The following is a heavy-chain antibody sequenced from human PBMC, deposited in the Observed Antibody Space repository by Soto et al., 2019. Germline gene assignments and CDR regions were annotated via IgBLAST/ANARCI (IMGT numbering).Heavy chain of an antibody. CDR2: IIPIYGTA. J-gene: IGHJ5*02. CDR3: ARRPSCSSSWFDP. CDR1: GGTFSSYA. V-gene: IGHV1-69*13. Sequence: SVTVSCKASGGTFSSYAIRLVRLAPGPGLEWMEGIIPIYGTANYAHKFQGRVTITADEYTSTAYMELNSLRSEDTAVYYCARRPSCSSSWFDPWGQGTLVTVSS. D-gene: IGHD2-15*01.